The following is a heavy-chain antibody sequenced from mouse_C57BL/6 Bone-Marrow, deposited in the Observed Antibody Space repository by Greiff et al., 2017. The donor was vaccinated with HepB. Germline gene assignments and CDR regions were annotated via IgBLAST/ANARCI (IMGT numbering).Heavy chain of an antibody. Sequence: PGQGLEWIGDIYPGSGSTNYNEKFKSKATLTVDTSSSTAYMQLSSLTSEDSAVYYCARRSYDPYWYFDVWGTGTTVTVSS. CDR3: ARRSYDPYWYFDV. J-gene: IGHJ1*03. CDR2: IYPGSGST. D-gene: IGHD2-3*01. V-gene: IGHV1-55*01.